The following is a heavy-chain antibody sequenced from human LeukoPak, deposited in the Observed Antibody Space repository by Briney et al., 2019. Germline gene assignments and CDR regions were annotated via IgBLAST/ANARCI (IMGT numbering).Heavy chain of an antibody. D-gene: IGHD3-22*01. CDR2: IYYSGST. J-gene: IGHJ4*02. CDR3: ARARWGYDSSGYLGANYYFDY. V-gene: IGHV4-59*01. CDR1: GGSISSYY. Sequence: SETLSLTCTVAGGSISSYYWSWLRQPPGKGLEWVGYIYYSGSTNYNPSLKSRVTISVDTSKNQFSLKLSSVTAADTAVYYCARARWGYDSSGYLGANYYFDYWGQGTLVTVSS.